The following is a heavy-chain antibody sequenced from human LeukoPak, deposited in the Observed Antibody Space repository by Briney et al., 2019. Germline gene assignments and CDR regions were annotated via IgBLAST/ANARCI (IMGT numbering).Heavy chain of an antibody. V-gene: IGHV3-48*03. D-gene: IGHD3-3*01. CDR1: GFTFSSYE. CDR2: ISSSGSTI. Sequence: GSLRLSCAASGFTFSSYEMNWVRQAPGKGLEWVSYISSSGSTIYYADSVKARFTISRDNSQNTVSLQLNNLRIEDTALYYCAKTSLSDPSGHYYYMDVWGKGTTVTVSS. J-gene: IGHJ6*03. CDR3: AKTSLSDPSGHYYYMDV.